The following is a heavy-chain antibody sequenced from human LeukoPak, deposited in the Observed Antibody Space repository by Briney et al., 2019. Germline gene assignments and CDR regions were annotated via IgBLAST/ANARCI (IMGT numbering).Heavy chain of an antibody. J-gene: IGHJ4*02. CDR3: ARGYCSSTSCYFEMDY. V-gene: IGHV4-34*01. CDR1: GGSFSGYY. D-gene: IGHD2-2*01. CDR2: INHSGST. Sequence: SETLSLTCAVYGGSFSGYYWSRIRQPPGKGLEWIGEINHSGSTNYNPSLKSRVTISVDTSKNQFSLKLSSVTAADTAVYYCARGYCSSTSCYFEMDYWGQGTLVTVSS.